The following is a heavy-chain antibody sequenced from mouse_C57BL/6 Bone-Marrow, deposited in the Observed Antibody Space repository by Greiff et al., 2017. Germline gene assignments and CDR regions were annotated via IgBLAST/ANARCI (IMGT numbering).Heavy chain of an antibody. V-gene: IGHV1-72*01. J-gene: IGHJ1*03. Sequence: QVQLQQSGAELVQPGASVKLSCKASGYTFTSYWMHWVKQRPGRGLEWIGRIDPNSGGTKYNEKFKSKATLTVDNPSSTAYMQLSSLTSEDSAFYYCARSGLGLGLYFDVWGTGTTVTVSS. CDR3: ARSGLGLGLYFDV. CDR1: GYTFTSYW. CDR2: IDPNSGGT. D-gene: IGHD2-2*01.